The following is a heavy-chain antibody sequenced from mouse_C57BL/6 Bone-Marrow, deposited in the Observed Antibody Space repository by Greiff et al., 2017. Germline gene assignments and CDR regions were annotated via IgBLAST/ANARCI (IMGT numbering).Heavy chain of an antibody. Sequence: VQLQQPGAELVQPGASVKMSCTASGFTFTSYWITWVKQRPGQGLEWIGDIYPGSGSTNYTEKFKSKGTLTVDTSSSTAYMQLSSLTSEDSAVYYCARPYNGNDGYFDIWGRGTTVTVSS. J-gene: IGHJ1*03. V-gene: IGHV1-55*01. CDR1: GFTFTSYW. CDR2: IYPGSGST. D-gene: IGHD2-9*01. CDR3: ARPYNGNDGYFDI.